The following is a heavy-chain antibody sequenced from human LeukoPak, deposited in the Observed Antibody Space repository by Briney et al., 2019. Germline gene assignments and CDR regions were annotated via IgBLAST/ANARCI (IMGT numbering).Heavy chain of an antibody. D-gene: IGHD3-22*01. CDR1: GFTFSSYS. CDR3: ARDLPYYYDSSVSDYYYYGMDV. Sequence: GGSLRLSCAASGFTFSSYSMNWVRQAPGKGLEWVSSISSSSSYIYYADSVKGRFTISRDNAKNSLYLQMNSLRAEDTAVYYCARDLPYYYDSSVSDYYYYGMDVWGQGTTVTVSS. V-gene: IGHV3-21*01. J-gene: IGHJ6*02. CDR2: ISSSSSYI.